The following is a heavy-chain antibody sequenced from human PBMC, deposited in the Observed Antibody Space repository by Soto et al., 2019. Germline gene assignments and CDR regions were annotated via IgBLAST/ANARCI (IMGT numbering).Heavy chain of an antibody. D-gene: IGHD1-26*01. Sequence: GGSLRLSCAASGFTFSSYSMNWVRQAPGKGLEWVSYISSSSSTIYYADSVKGRFTISRDNAKNSLYLQMNSLRDADTAVYYCARDSGSHPTTTPPAIDYWGQGTLVTVSS. CDR3: ARDSGSHPTTTPPAIDY. J-gene: IGHJ4*02. V-gene: IGHV3-48*02. CDR2: ISSSSSTI. CDR1: GFTFSSYS.